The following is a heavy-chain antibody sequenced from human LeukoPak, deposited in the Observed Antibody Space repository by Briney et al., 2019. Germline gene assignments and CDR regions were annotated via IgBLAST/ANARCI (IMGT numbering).Heavy chain of an antibody. J-gene: IGHJ4*02. CDR2: ISFDGSNK. D-gene: IGHD4-17*01. CDR3: ARDRLYGDYDSNFDS. Sequence: GGSLRLSCAASGFIFSSYGMHWVRQAPGKGLEWVALISFDGSNKYYADSVKGRFTISRDNSKNSLYLQMNRLSADDTALYYCARDRLYGDYDSNFDSWGQGTLVTVSS. V-gene: IGHV3-30*03. CDR1: GFIFSSYG.